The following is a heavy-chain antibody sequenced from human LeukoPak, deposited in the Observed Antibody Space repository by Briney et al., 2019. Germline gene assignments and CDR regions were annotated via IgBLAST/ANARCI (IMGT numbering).Heavy chain of an antibody. J-gene: IGHJ4*02. D-gene: IGHD6-13*01. CDR3: ARDLRRGSSSWYVSGGDY. V-gene: IGHV1-46*01. CDR2: INPSGGST. CDR1: GYTFTSYY. Sequence: ASVKVSCKASGYTFTSYYMHWVRQAPGQGLEWMGIINPSGGSTSYAQKFQGRGTMTTDTSTSTAYMELRSLRSDDTAVYYCARDLRRGSSSWYVSGGDYWGQGTLVTVSS.